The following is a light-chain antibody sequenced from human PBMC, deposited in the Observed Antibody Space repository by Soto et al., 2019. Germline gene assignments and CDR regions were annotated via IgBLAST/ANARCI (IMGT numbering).Light chain of an antibody. V-gene: IGKV3-11*01. J-gene: IGKJ4*01. CDR3: QQRSNWPQLT. CDR2: DAS. CDR1: QSVSNY. Sequence: EIVLTQSPTTLSLSPGERATLSSRASQSVSNYLAWYQHKPGQAPRLLISDASNRATGIPARFSGSGSGTDFTLTISSLEPEVFAVYYCQQRSNWPQLTFGGGTKVEVK.